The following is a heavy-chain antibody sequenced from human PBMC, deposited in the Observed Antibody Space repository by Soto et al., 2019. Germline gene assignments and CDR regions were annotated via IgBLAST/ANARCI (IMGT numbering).Heavy chain of an antibody. CDR2: INDSGST. CDR3: ARERGRYCSGESCYPFGP. CDR1: GGAFRGYY. V-gene: IGHV4-34*01. D-gene: IGHD2-15*01. J-gene: IGHJ5*02. Sequence: SETLSLTCAVSGGAFRGYYWSWIRQPPGKGLKWLGEINDSGSTNYNPSLKSRVTISLDTSKKEISLRLSSVTAADTAVYYCARERGRYCSGESCYPFGPWGQGALVTVS.